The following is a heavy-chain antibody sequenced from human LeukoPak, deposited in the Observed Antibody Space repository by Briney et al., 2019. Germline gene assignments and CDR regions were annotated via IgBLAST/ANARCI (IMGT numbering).Heavy chain of an antibody. Sequence: SETLSLTCIVSGYSVSSNSYWAWIRQSPGKGLEWIGSIHHGGNTYYNPSLMSRVSMSIDTSKNQCSLNLSSVTAADTAIFYCARWLGNGFDMWGQRTMVTLSS. CDR3: ARWLGNGFDM. J-gene: IGHJ3*02. V-gene: IGHV4-38-2*02. CDR2: IHHGGNT. D-gene: IGHD6-19*01. CDR1: GYSVSSNSY.